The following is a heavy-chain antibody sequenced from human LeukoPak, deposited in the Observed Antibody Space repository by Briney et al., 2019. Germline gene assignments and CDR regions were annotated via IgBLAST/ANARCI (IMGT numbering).Heavy chain of an antibody. D-gene: IGHD3-10*01. CDR3: ARPEITMVRGGSAFDI. CDR1: GYTYTSYA. CDR2: INAGNGNT. V-gene: IGHV1-3*01. J-gene: IGHJ3*02. Sequence: ASVKVSCKASGYTYTSYAMHWVRQAPGQRLEWMGWINAGNGNTKYSQKFQGRVTITRDTSASTAYMELSSLRSGDTAVYYCARPEITMVRGGSAFDIRGQGTMVTVSS.